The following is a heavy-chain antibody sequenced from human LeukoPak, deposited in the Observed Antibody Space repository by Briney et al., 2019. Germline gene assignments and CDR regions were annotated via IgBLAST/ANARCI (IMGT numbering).Heavy chain of an antibody. J-gene: IGHJ4*02. Sequence: RPSETLSLTCAVYGGSFSGYYWSWIRQPPGKGLEWIGEINHSGSTNYNPSLKSRVTISVDTSKNQFSLKLSSVTAADTAVYYCARGSPREYYYDSSGPLGGYWGQGTLVTVSS. CDR3: ARGSPREYYYDSSGPLGGY. D-gene: IGHD3-22*01. CDR1: GGSFSGYY. CDR2: INHSGST. V-gene: IGHV4-34*01.